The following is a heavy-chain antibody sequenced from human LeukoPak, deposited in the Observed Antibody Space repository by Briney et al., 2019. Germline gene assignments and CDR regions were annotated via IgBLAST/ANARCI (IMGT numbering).Heavy chain of an antibody. CDR3: ARDSFTMVRGEFDI. V-gene: IGHV1-69*06. Sequence: ASVKVSCEASGGTFSSYAISWVRQAPGQGLEWMGGIIPIFGTANYAQKFQGRVTITADKSTSTAYMELSSLRSEDTAVYYCARDSFTMVRGEFDIWGQGTMVTVSS. D-gene: IGHD3-10*01. CDR1: GGTFSSYA. J-gene: IGHJ3*02. CDR2: IIPIFGTA.